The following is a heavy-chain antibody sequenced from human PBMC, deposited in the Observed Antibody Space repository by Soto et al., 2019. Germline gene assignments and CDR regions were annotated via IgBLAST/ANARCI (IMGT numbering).Heavy chain of an antibody. CDR1: GGSVSSTSHY. CDR3: ARNKEKRNWYLLTDY. Sequence: PSETLSLTCSVSGGSVSSTSHYWGWIRQPPGKGLEWIGNIYYSGSTYYNPSLKSRVTISVDTSKNQFSLKLYSVAAADTAVYYCARNKEKRNWYLLTDYWGQGTLVTVSS. CDR2: IYYSGST. D-gene: IGHD6-13*01. V-gene: IGHV4-39*01. J-gene: IGHJ4*02.